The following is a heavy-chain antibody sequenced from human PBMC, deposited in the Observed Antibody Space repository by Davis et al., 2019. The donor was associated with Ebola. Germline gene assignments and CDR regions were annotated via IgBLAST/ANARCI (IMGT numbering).Heavy chain of an antibody. J-gene: IGHJ4*02. Sequence: GGSLRLSCAASGFTFSNAWMSWVRQAPGKGLEWVGRISSKAYNYATAYAASVKGRFTISRDDSKNTAYLQMNSLKTEDTAVYYCTRSGGDPDYWGQGTLVTVSS. D-gene: IGHD2-21*02. CDR1: GFTFSNAW. V-gene: IGHV3-73*01. CDR3: TRSGGDPDY. CDR2: ISSKAYNYAT.